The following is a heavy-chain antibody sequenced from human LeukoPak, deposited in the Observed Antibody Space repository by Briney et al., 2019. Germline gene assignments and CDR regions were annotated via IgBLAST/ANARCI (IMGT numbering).Heavy chain of an antibody. Sequence: GGSLRLSCAASGFTFDDYAMHWVRQAPGKGLEGVSGISWNSGRIGYAASVKGRFTISRDNAKTSMYLQMHSLRPEDTALYYCAKDIGLGIDYWGRGTVVTVSS. CDR2: ISWNSGRI. D-gene: IGHD3-10*01. CDR1: GFTFDDYA. J-gene: IGHJ4*02. V-gene: IGHV3-9*01. CDR3: AKDIGLGIDY.